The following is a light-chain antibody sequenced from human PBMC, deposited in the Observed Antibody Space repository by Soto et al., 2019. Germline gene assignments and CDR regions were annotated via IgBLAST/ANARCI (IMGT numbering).Light chain of an antibody. CDR3: QQYGTSPRT. CDR2: GAS. V-gene: IGKV3-20*01. CDR1: QSVSSNY. Sequence: EIVLTQSPGTLSLSPGERATLSCRASQSVSSNYLAWYQQKPGQAPSLLIYGASSRATGIPDRFSGSGSGTDFTLTISRLEPEDFAVYYCQQYGTSPRTFGQGTKVAIK. J-gene: IGKJ1*01.